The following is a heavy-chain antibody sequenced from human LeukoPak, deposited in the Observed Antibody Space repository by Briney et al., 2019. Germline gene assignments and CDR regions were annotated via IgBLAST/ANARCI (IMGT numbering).Heavy chain of an antibody. V-gene: IGHV3-23*01. J-gene: IGHJ4*02. CDR1: GFTFRNYA. CDR2: VGHNGATT. Sequence: PGGSLRLSCVASGFTFRNYAMSWVRQAPGKGLEWVSAVGHNGATTYYADSVKGRFTISRDNSKNTLYLQMNSLRAEDTAVYYCAKLWEAGYDAYFDYWGQGTLVTVSS. CDR3: AKLWEAGYDAYFDY. D-gene: IGHD5-12*01.